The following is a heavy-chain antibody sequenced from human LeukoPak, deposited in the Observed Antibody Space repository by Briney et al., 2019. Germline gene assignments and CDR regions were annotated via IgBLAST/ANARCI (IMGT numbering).Heavy chain of an antibody. V-gene: IGHV3-30*04. D-gene: IGHD6-13*01. CDR3: AKDHIAAAGIGLFDY. J-gene: IGHJ4*02. CDR1: GFTFSSYA. CDR2: ISYDGSNK. Sequence: GGSLRLSCAASGFTFSSYAMHWVRQAPGKGLEWVALISYDGSNKYYADSVKGRFTISRDNSKNTLYLQMNSLRAEDTAVYYCAKDHIAAAGIGLFDYWGQGTLVTVSS.